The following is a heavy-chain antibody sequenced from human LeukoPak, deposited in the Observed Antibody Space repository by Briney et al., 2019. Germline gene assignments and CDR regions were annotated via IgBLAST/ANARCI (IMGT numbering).Heavy chain of an antibody. CDR3: ARDSRRELLHAFDI. J-gene: IGHJ3*02. Sequence: PSETLSLTCTVSGGSISSYYWSWIRQPPGKGLEWIGYISYSGSVKYNPSLKSRVTISVDTSKNQFSLKLSSVTAADTAVYYCARDSRRELLHAFDIWGQGTMVTVSS. CDR1: GGSISSYY. D-gene: IGHD1-26*01. CDR2: ISYSGSV. V-gene: IGHV4-59*01.